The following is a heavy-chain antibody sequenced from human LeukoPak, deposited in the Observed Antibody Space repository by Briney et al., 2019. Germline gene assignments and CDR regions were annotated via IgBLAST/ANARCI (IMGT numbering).Heavy chain of an antibody. CDR3: ARLTYYDSSGYQPTYFDY. V-gene: IGHV4-59*08. Sequence: SETLSLTCTVSGVSISSYYWSWIRQPPGKGLEWIGYIYYSGSTNYNPSLKSRVTISVDTSKNQFSLKLSSVTAADTAVYYCARLTYYDSSGYQPTYFDYWGQGTLVTVSS. J-gene: IGHJ4*02. CDR2: IYYSGST. D-gene: IGHD3-22*01. CDR1: GVSISSYY.